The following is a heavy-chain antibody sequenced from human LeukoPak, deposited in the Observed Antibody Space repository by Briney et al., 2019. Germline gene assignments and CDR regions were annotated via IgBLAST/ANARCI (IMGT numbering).Heavy chain of an antibody. CDR2: INWNGGST. CDR1: GFTFDDYG. Sequence: GGSLRLSCAASGFTFDDYGMSWVRQAPGKGLEWVSGINWNGGSTGYADSVKGRFTISRDNAKNSLYLQMNSLRAEDTALYYCARSPPRIAVAGAFWDYWGQGTLVTVSS. D-gene: IGHD6-19*01. CDR3: ARSPPRIAVAGAFWDY. J-gene: IGHJ4*02. V-gene: IGHV3-20*04.